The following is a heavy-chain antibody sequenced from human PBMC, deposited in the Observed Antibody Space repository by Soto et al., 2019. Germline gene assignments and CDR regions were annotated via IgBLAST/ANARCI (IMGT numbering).Heavy chain of an antibody. V-gene: IGHV4-59*01. J-gene: IGHJ6*03. Sequence: QVQLQESGPGLVKPSETLSLTCTVSGGSISSYYWSWIRQPPGKGLEWIGYIYYSGSTNYNPSLKSRATISVDTSKNQFSLKLSSVTAADTAVYYCARVDHPGGGGYYYYYMDVWGKGTTVTVSS. CDR3: ARVDHPGGGGYYYYYMDV. CDR2: IYYSGST. D-gene: IGHD3-16*01. CDR1: GGSISSYY.